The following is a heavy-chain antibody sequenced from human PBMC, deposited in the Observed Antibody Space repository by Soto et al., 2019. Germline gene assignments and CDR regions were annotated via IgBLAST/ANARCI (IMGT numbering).Heavy chain of an antibody. CDR1: GYTFTSYY. J-gene: IGHJ4*02. V-gene: IGHV1-46*01. CDR3: VRTYETSGYPFDY. D-gene: IGHD3-22*01. Sequence: ASVKVSCKASGYTFTSYYMHWVRQAPGQGLDWMGIINPSGGSTNYAQKFQGRVTMTRDTSTSTVYMELSSLRSEDTALYYCVRTYETSGYPFDYWGQGTLVTVSS. CDR2: INPSGGST.